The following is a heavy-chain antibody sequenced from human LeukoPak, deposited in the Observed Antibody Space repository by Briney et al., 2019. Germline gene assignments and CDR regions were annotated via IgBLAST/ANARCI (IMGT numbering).Heavy chain of an antibody. CDR1: GFTFSNAW. J-gene: IGHJ4*02. D-gene: IGHD5-24*01. Sequence: GGSLRLSCAASGFTFSNAWMSWVRQAPGKGLEWVGRIKSKTDGGTTDYAAPVKGRFTISRDDSKNTLYLQMNSLKTEATAVYYCTREGEGYKVYYFDYWGQGTLVTVSS. V-gene: IGHV3-15*01. CDR3: TREGEGYKVYYFDY. CDR2: IKSKTDGGTT.